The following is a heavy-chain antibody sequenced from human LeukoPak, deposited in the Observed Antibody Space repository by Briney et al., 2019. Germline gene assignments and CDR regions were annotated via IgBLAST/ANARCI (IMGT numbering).Heavy chain of an antibody. Sequence: GGSLRPSCAASGFTFRNYEMNWVRQAPGKGLEWISYISSAGSNMYYADFVKGRFTVSRDNAKNSLFLQMNSLRAEDTAVYYCARDTPNYISSADYWGQGTLVTVSS. J-gene: IGHJ4*02. D-gene: IGHD6-6*01. CDR2: ISSAGSNM. CDR3: ARDTPNYISSADY. V-gene: IGHV3-48*03. CDR1: GFTFRNYE.